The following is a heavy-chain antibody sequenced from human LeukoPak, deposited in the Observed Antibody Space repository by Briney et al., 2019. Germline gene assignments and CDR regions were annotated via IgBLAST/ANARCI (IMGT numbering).Heavy chain of an antibody. J-gene: IGHJ4*02. V-gene: IGHV3-33*01. CDR3: AREPYYYDSSGYYLDY. D-gene: IGHD3-22*01. Sequence: GASLRLSCAASGFTFSSYGMNWVRQAPGKGLEWVAVIWYDGSNKYYADSVKGRFTISRDNPKNTLYLQMNSLRVEDTAVYYCAREPYYYDSSGYYLDYWGQGTLVTVSS. CDR2: IWYDGSNK. CDR1: GFTFSSYG.